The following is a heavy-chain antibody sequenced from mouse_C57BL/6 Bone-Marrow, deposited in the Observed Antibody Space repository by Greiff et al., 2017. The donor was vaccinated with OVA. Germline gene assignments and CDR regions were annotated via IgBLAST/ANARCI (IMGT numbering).Heavy chain of an antibody. V-gene: IGHV1-69*01. CDR3: ARRPIYYGYDGFDY. CDR1: GYTFTSYW. J-gene: IGHJ2*01. Sequence: QVQLQQPGAELVMPGASVKLSCKASGYTFTSYWMHWVKQRPGQGLEWIGEIDPSDSYTNYNQKFKGKSTLTVDKSSSTAYMQLRSLTSEDSAVYYCARRPIYYGYDGFDYWGQGTTLTVSS. CDR2: IDPSDSYT. D-gene: IGHD2-2*01.